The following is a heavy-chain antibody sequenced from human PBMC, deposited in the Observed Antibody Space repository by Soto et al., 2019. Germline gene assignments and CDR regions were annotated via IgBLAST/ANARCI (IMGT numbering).Heavy chain of an antibody. J-gene: IGHJ4*02. D-gene: IGHD2-15*01. CDR1: GFTFSSYA. CDR2: ISGNGGSS. CDR3: AKELHDIVVVITPTGVGYFDS. V-gene: IGHV3-23*01. Sequence: EVQLLESGGGLVQPGGSLRLSCAASGFTFSSYAMSWVRQAPGKGLEWVSTISGNGGSSYYADSVKGRFTISRDRSNSSLFLHMNSLRVEDTAIYYCAKELHDIVVVITPTGVGYFDSWGQGTLVTVSS.